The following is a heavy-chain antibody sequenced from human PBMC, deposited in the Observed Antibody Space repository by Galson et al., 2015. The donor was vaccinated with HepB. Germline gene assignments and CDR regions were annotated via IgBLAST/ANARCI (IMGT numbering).Heavy chain of an antibody. CDR2: ISGSGGST. CDR3: ARDSAWAEPADHGDLKFDS. V-gene: IGHV3-23*01. J-gene: IGHJ4*02. CDR1: GFTFSSCA. D-gene: IGHD4-17*01. Sequence: SLRLSCAASGFTFSSCAMSWVRQAPGTGLERVSTISGSGGSTYYATSAKGRFTISRDNSKNTFYLQMDSLRGDDTAVYFCARDSAWAEPADHGDLKFDSWGQGTLVTVSS.